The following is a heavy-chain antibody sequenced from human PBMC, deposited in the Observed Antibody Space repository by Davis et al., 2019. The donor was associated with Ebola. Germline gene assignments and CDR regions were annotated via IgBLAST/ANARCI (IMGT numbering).Heavy chain of an antibody. D-gene: IGHD5-12*01. J-gene: IGHJ4*02. V-gene: IGHV6-1*01. CDR2: TYYTSKWFN. CDR3: ARGWLRSGLDY. CDR1: GDSVSTNTAG. Sequence: HSQTLSLTCGISGDSVSTNTAGWNWIRQSPSRGLEWLGRTYYTSKWFNEYALSVKSRITVNPDTSKNQFSLQLDSVTPEDTAVYYCARGWLRSGLDYWGQGTLVTVSS.